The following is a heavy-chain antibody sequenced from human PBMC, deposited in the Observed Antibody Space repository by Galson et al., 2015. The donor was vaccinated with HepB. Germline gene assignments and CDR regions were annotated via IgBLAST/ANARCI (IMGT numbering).Heavy chain of an antibody. D-gene: IGHD3/OR15-3a*01. Sequence: CAISGDSVSSSSAVWNWIRQSPSRGLEWLGRTYYRSKWYYDYAESVKSRLTINPDTSKNQISLHLKSVTPEDPAVYYCARGEPMIFGIVIVLNHWGQGSLVTVSS. CDR2: TYYRSKWYY. CDR3: ARGEPMIFGIVIVLNH. CDR1: GDSVSSSSAV. V-gene: IGHV6-1*01. J-gene: IGHJ5*02.